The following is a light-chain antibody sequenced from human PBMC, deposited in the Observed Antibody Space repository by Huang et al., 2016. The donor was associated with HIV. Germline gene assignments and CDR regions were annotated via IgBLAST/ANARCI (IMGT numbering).Light chain of an antibody. V-gene: IGKV1-39*01. J-gene: IGKJ3*01. CDR2: AAS. CDR1: QSISNY. Sequence: DIQMTQSPSSLSASVGDRVTITCRARQSISNYLNWYQQKPGKAPKLLIYAASSLQSGVPSRLSGSGSGTDFTLTISSLQPEDSVAYYCQQSYSPRTFGPGTKVDIK. CDR3: QQSYSPRT.